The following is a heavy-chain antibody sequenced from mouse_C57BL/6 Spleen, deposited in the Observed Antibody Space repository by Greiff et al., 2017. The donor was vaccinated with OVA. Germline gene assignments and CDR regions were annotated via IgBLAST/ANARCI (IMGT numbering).Heavy chain of an antibody. CDR1: GFTFTDYY. CDR3: ARYYGYYEDAMDY. J-gene: IGHJ4*01. V-gene: IGHV7-3*01. Sequence: EVQRVESGGGLVQPGGSLSLSCAASGFTFTDYYMSWVRQPPGKALEWLGFIRNKANGYTTEYSASVKGRFTISRDNSQSILYLQMNALRAEDSATYYCARYYGYYEDAMDYWGQGTSVTVSS. CDR2: IRNKANGYTT. D-gene: IGHD2-3*01.